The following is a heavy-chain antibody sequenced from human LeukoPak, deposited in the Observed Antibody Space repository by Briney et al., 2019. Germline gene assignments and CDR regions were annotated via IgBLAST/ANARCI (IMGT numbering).Heavy chain of an antibody. CDR1: GFTFSSYS. CDR2: ISSSSSYI. D-gene: IGHD2-2*01. J-gene: IGHJ4*02. Sequence: PGGSLRLSCAASGFTFSSYSMNWVRQAPGKGLEWVSSISSSSSYIYYAGSVKGRFTISRDNAKNSLYLQMNSLRAEDTAVYYCARVKDIVVVPAARSNGVFGYWGQGTLVTVSS. V-gene: IGHV3-21*01. CDR3: ARVKDIVVVPAARSNGVFGY.